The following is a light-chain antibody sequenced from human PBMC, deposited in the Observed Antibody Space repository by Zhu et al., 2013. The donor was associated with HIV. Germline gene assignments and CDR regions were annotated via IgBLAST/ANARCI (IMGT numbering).Light chain of an antibody. CDR3: QQYGDWPRT. V-gene: IGKV3-15*01. Sequence: EIVMTQSPATLSVSPGERVTLSCRASQSVSTNLAWYQQRPGQAPRLLIYAASTRATGIPARFSGSGSGTDFTLTISSLQSEDFAVYYCQQYGDWPRTFGQGTKVEIK. CDR2: AAS. CDR1: QSVSTN. J-gene: IGKJ1*01.